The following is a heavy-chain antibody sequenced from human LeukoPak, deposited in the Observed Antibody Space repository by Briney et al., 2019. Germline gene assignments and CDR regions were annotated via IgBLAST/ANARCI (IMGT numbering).Heavy chain of an antibody. CDR2: ISGSGGSP. V-gene: IGHV3-23*01. D-gene: IGHD3-3*01. Sequence: PGGSLRLSCAASGFTFSSYAMSWVRQAPGKGLEWVSAISGSGGSPYYADSVKGRFTISRDNSKNTLYLQMNSLRAEDTAVYYCAKPLQGYYDFWSGSAFDIWGQGTMVTVSS. J-gene: IGHJ3*02. CDR1: GFTFSSYA. CDR3: AKPLQGYYDFWSGSAFDI.